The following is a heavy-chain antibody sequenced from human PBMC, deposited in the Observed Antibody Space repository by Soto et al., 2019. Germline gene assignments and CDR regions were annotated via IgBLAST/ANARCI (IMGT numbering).Heavy chain of an antibody. D-gene: IGHD5-18*01. J-gene: IGHJ4*02. Sequence: QVQLQESGPGLVKPSETLSLTCTVSGGSISSYYWSWIRQPPGKGLEWIGYIYYSGSTNYNPSLKSRVTISVDTSKNQFSLKLSSVTAADTVVYYCAITSDTDFDYWGQGTLVTVSS. CDR3: AITSDTDFDY. CDR1: GGSISSYY. CDR2: IYYSGST. V-gene: IGHV4-59*01.